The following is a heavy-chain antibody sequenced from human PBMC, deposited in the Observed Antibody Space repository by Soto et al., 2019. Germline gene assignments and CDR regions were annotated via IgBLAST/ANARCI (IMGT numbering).Heavy chain of an antibody. D-gene: IGHD3-9*01. CDR2: ISAYNGNT. CDR1: GYTFTSYG. V-gene: IGHV1-18*04. Sequence: GASVKVSCKASGYTFTSYGISWVRQAPGQGLEWMGWISAYNGNTNYAQKLQGRATMTTDTSTSTAYMELRSLRSDDTAVYYCARGRLRYFDWSGMDVWGQGTTVTVSS. CDR3: ARGRLRYFDWSGMDV. J-gene: IGHJ6*02.